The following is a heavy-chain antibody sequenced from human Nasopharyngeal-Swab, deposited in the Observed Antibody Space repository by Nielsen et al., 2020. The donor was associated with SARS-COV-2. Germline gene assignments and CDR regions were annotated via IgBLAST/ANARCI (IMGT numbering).Heavy chain of an antibody. D-gene: IGHD3-16*01. V-gene: IGHV3-30-3*01. CDR3: ARSFTYYYYMDV. CDR1: GFTFSSYA. CDR2: ISYDGSNK. Sequence: GESLKISCAASGFTFSSYAMHWVRQAPGKGLEWVAVISYDGSNKYCADSVKGRFTISRDNSKNTLYLQMNSLRAEDTAVYYCARSFTYYYYMDVWGKGTTVTVSS. J-gene: IGHJ6*03.